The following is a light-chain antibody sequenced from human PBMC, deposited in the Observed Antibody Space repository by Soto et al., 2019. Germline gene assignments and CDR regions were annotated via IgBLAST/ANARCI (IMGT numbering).Light chain of an antibody. CDR3: QQRSNWSPIT. CDR2: GAS. Sequence: ELVLTPSPVTLSLSPAEGATLSCGAIPSESVNYLAWCHQQPGHAPSRLIYGASNRATGIPDSFSGSRSGADFSPTISRLEPEDFAVYYCQQRSNWSPITFGQGTRLEIK. V-gene: IGKV3D-20*02. CDR1: PSESVNY. J-gene: IGKJ5*01.